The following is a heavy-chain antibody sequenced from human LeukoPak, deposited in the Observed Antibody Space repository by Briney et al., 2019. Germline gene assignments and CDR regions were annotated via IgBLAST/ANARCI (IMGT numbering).Heavy chain of an antibody. CDR3: ARVNYDSSGYFYFDY. Sequence: SETLSLTCTVSGGSISSYYWSWIRQPPGKGLEWIGYIYYSGSTNYNPSLKSRVTISVDTSKNQFSLKLSSVTAADTAVYYCARVNYDSSGYFYFDYWGQGTLVTVSS. J-gene: IGHJ4*02. CDR1: GGSISSYY. V-gene: IGHV4-59*12. CDR2: IYYSGST. D-gene: IGHD3-22*01.